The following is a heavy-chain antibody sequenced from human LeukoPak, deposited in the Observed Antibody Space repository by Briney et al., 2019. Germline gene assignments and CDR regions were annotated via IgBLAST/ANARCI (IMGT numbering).Heavy chain of an antibody. CDR3: ARDLIGDTAMVPYDY. CDR1: GFTFSSYA. Sequence: GGSLRLSCAASGFTFSSYAMHWVRQAPGKGLEWVAVISYDGSNKYYADSVKGRFTISRDNSKNALYLQMNSLRAEDTAVYYCARDLIGDTAMVPYDYWGQGTLVTVSS. V-gene: IGHV3-30*04. CDR2: ISYDGSNK. J-gene: IGHJ4*02. D-gene: IGHD5-18*01.